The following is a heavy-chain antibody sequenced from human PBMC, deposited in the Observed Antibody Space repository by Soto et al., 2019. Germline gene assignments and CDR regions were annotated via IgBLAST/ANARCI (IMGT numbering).Heavy chain of an antibody. V-gene: IGHV3-30-3*01. CDR3: ARGSMYNWNQSPPDS. Sequence: GGSLRLSCAGSGFTFKTYTFHWGRQPPGKGLEWVAVISYDGSNKYYADSVKGRFTVSRDNSKSTLFLQMNSLTPEDTAVYYCARGSMYNWNQSPPDSWGQGTPVTVSS. CDR1: GFTFKTYT. CDR2: ISYDGSNK. D-gene: IGHD1-20*01. J-gene: IGHJ4*02.